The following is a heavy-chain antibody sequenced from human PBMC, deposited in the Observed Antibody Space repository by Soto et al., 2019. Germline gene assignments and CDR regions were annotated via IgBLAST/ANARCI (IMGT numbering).Heavy chain of an antibody. CDR3: ARDRYYDIWSGMDV. Sequence: SETLSLTCTVSGGSISSYYWSWIRQPAGKGLEWIWRIYTSGSTNYNPSLKSRVTMSVDTSKNQFSLKLSSVTAADTAVDYCARDRYYDIWSGMDVGCQGTTVTVS. J-gene: IGHJ6*02. D-gene: IGHD3-3*01. CDR1: GGSISSYY. CDR2: IYTSGST. V-gene: IGHV4-4*07.